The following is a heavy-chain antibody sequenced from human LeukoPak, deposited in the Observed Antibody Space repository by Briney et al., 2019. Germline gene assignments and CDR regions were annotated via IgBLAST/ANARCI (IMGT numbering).Heavy chain of an antibody. CDR1: GYTFSGFY. V-gene: IGHV1-2*02. J-gene: IGHJ3*02. CDR2: INPNSGGT. D-gene: IGHD3-22*01. CDR3: ARDGHRRYHYDSSGREDAFDI. Sequence: ASLKVSCKASGYTFSGFYIYWVRQAPGQGLEWMGWINPNSGGTNYAQKFQGRVTMTRDTSISTAYMELSRLRSDDTAVYYCARDGHRRYHYDSSGREDAFDIWGQGTMVTVSS.